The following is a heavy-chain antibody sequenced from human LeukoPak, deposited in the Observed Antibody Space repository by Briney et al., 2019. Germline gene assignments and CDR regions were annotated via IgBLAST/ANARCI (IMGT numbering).Heavy chain of an antibody. J-gene: IGHJ3*02. Sequence: ASVKVSCKASGYTFTGYYMHWVRQAPGQGLEWMGIINPSGGSTSYAQKFQGRVTMTRDMSTSTVYMELSSLRSEDTAVYYCARAQYVWGSYRYRGYAFDIWGQGTMVTVSS. D-gene: IGHD3-16*02. CDR2: INPSGGST. CDR1: GYTFTGYY. CDR3: ARAQYVWGSYRYRGYAFDI. V-gene: IGHV1-46*01.